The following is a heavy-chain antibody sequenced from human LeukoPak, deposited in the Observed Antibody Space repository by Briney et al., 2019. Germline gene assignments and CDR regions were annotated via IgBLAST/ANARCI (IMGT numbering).Heavy chain of an antibody. CDR2: IIPVFGTA. CDR1: GGTFSSYA. Sequence: SVKVSCKASGGTFSSYAISWVRQAPGQGLEWMGGIIPVFGTANYAQKFQGRVTITTDESTSTAYMELSSLRSEDTAVYYCARGAGYCSSTSCPMYYYMDVWGKGTTVTVSS. J-gene: IGHJ6*03. V-gene: IGHV1-69*05. CDR3: ARGAGYCSSTSCPMYYYMDV. D-gene: IGHD2-2*01.